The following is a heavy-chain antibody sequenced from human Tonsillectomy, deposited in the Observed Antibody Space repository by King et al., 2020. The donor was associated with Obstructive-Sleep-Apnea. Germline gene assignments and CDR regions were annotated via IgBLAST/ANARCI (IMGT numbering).Heavy chain of an antibody. D-gene: IGHD2-2*01. CDR1: GFTFSRHW. Sequence: VQLVESGGGLVQPGGSLRLTCVASGFTFSRHWMSWVRQAPGKGLEWVVNIKEDGAEEYYLDSVRGRFAISSDNAQNSLYLQMNSLRVEDTAVYYCARGLAIRPSAMFDYWGQGTPVTVSS. V-gene: IGHV3-7*01. J-gene: IGHJ4*02. CDR3: ARGLAIRPSAMFDY. CDR2: IKEDGAEE.